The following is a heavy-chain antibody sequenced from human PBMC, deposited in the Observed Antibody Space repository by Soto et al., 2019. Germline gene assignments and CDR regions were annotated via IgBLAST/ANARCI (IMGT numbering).Heavy chain of an antibody. CDR1: GYTFTSYG. Sequence: QVHLVQSGAEVKKPGDSVKVSCKASGYTFTSYGITWVRQAPGQGLEWMGWISAHNGNTDYAQKLQGRVIVTRDTPTSTAYMELRSLISDDTAVYYCARGRYGDYWGQGALVTVSS. J-gene: IGHJ4*02. V-gene: IGHV1-18*01. CDR3: ARGRYGDY. CDR2: ISAHNGNT. D-gene: IGHD1-1*01.